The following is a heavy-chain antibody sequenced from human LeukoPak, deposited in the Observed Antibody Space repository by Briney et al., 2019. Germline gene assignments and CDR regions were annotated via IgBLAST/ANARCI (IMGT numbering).Heavy chain of an antibody. CDR1: GYSFTSYW. V-gene: IGHV5-51*01. D-gene: IGHD3-22*01. J-gene: IGHJ3*02. CDR3: ARLDSADSSGYWQLGTGQGGAFDI. CDR2: IYPGDSDT. Sequence: GESLKISCKGSGYSFTSYWIGWVRQMPGKGLEWMGIIYPGDSDTRYSPSFQGQVTISADKSISTAYLQWSSLKASDTAMYYCARLDSADSSGYWQLGTGQGGAFDIWGQGTMVTVSS.